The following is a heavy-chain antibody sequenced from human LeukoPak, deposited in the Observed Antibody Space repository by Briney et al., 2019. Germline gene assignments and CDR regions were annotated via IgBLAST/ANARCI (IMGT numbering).Heavy chain of an antibody. Sequence: SGPTLVNPPQTLTLTCTFSGFSLSTRGVGVGWIRQPPGKALEWLALIYWNDDKRYSPSLKSRLTVTKDTSKNQVVLTMTNMDPVDTATYYCAHQGITIFGVVSYYFDYWGQGALVTVSS. J-gene: IGHJ4*02. CDR2: IYWNDDK. D-gene: IGHD3-3*01. V-gene: IGHV2-5*01. CDR1: GFSLSTRGVG. CDR3: AHQGITIFGVVSYYFDY.